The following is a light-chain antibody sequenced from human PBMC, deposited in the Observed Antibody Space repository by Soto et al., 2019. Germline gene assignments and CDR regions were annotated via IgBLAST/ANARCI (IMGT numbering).Light chain of an antibody. CDR1: SGHSSYI. Sequence: QSVLTQSSCASASLGSSVKLTCTLSSGHSSYIIAWHQQQPGKAPRYLMKLEGSGSYNKGSGVPDRFSGSSSGADRYLTISNLQSEDEADYYCETWDNNTRVFGGGTKLTVL. CDR2: LEGSGSY. V-gene: IGLV4-60*03. J-gene: IGLJ3*02. CDR3: ETWDNNTRV.